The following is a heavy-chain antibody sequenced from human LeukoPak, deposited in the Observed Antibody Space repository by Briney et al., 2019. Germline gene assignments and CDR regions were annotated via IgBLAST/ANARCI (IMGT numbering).Heavy chain of an antibody. J-gene: IGHJ4*02. CDR2: INQDGSEE. Sequence: GGSLRLSCAASGFTFSNYWMSWVRQAPGKGLEWVAHINQDGSEEHYMDSVKARFIISRDNAKNSLSLQMDGLRAEDTAVYYCVRDGGVSGYDLLDCWGQGTLVTVSS. V-gene: IGHV3-7*01. D-gene: IGHD5-12*01. CDR1: GFTFSNYW. CDR3: VRDGGVSGYDLLDC.